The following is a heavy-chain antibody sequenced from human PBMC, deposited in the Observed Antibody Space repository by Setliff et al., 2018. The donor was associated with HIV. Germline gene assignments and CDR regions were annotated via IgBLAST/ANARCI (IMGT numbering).Heavy chain of an antibody. D-gene: IGHD3-3*01. CDR1: GFTFTAHN. Sequence: GGSLRLSCAASGFTFTAHNMAWVRQAPGKGLEWVARIREEAHGGETEYAAALRGRFTISRDDSKNTLYLQMNSLKTDDTAVYYCTRFSEWSEDYWGQGTLVTVSS. V-gene: IGHV3-72*01. CDR2: IREEAHGGET. CDR3: TRFSEWSEDY. J-gene: IGHJ4*02.